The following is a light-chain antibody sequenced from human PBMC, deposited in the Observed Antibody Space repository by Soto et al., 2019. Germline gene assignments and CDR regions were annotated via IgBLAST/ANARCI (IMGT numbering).Light chain of an antibody. Sequence: QSVLTQPASVSGSPGQSIAIYCIGTSNDVGAYNYVSWYQQHPGKAPKLWIYDVSGRPSGVSDRFSGSKSGNSASLTISGLQAEDEAAYYCSSYTTTSTVLFGGGTKVTVL. J-gene: IGLJ2*01. CDR3: SSYTTTSTVL. CDR2: DVS. CDR1: SNDVGAYNY. V-gene: IGLV2-14*01.